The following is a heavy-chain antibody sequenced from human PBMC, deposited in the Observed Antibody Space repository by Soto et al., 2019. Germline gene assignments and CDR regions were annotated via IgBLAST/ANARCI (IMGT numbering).Heavy chain of an antibody. CDR1: GGSISSYY. D-gene: IGHD4-4*01. CDR2: IYYSGST. V-gene: IGHV4-59*01. J-gene: IGHJ5*02. CDR3: ATAPVSAHNNWFDP. Sequence: SETLSLTCTVSGGSISSYYWSWIRQPPGKGLEWIGYIYYSGSTNDNPSLKSRVTISVDTSKNECSLKLSSVTAADTAVYYCATAPVSAHNNWFDPWGQGTLVTVSS.